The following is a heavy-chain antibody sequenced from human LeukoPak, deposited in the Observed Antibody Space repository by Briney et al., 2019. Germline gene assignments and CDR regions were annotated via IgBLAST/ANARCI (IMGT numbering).Heavy chain of an antibody. D-gene: IGHD6-19*01. CDR2: IYYSGST. V-gene: IGHV4-59*11. Sequence: SETLSLTCTVSGGSISSHYWSWIRQPPGKGLEWIGYIYYSGSTNYNPSLKSRVTISVDTSKNQFSLKLSSVTAADTAVYYCARGGETSTPPGIAVAGTDYYYYGMDVWGQGTTVTVSS. CDR3: ARGGETSTPPGIAVAGTDYYYYGMDV. J-gene: IGHJ6*02. CDR1: GGSISSHY.